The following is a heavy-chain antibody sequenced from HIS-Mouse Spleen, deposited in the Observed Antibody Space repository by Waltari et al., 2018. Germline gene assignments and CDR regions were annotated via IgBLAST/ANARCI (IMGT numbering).Heavy chain of an antibody. V-gene: IGHV3-30*18. CDR2: ISYDGNNK. CDR3: AKDKHHAFDY. J-gene: IGHJ4*02. CDR1: GFTFSSYG. Sequence: QVQLVESGGGVVQPGRSLRLSCAASGFTFSSYGMHWVRQAPGTGLEWVAVISYDGNNKYYADSVKGRFTISRDNSKNTLYLQMNSLRAEDTAVYYCAKDKHHAFDYWGQGTLVTVSS.